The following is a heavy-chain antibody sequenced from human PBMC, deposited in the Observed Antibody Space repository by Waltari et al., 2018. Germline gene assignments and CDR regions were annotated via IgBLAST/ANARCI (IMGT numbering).Heavy chain of an antibody. D-gene: IGHD7-27*01. Sequence: QVQPVQSGAEVKQPGASVKVSCRASGYTFTGYQMHWVCQAPGQGLEWMGWINPNSGGTNYAQKFQGRVTMTRDTSISTAYMELSRLRSDDTAVYYCARDGDSSPYYFDYWGQGTLVTVSS. CDR1: GYTFTGYQ. CDR2: INPNSGGT. CDR3: ARDGDSSPYYFDY. J-gene: IGHJ4*02. V-gene: IGHV1-2*02.